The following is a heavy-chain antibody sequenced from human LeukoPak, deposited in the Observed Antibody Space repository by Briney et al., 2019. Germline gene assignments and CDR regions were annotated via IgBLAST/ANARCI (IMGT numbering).Heavy chain of an antibody. D-gene: IGHD3-10*01. J-gene: IGHJ4*02. CDR1: GFTFDDYA. CDR2: ISWNSGST. V-gene: IGHV3-23*01. Sequence: GGSLRLSCAASGFTFDDYAMHWVRQAPGKGLEWVSGISWNSGSTYYADSVKGRFTISRDNSKNTLYLQMNSLRAEDTAVYYCAKEGSYYGSGSYYKNSYYFDYWGQGTLVTVSS. CDR3: AKEGSYYGSGSYYKNSYYFDY.